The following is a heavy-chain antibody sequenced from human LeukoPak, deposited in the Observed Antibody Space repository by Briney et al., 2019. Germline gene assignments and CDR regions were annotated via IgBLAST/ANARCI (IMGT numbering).Heavy chain of an antibody. Sequence: GKSLRLSCGVSGFPFTTYGMHWVRQSPGRGLEWLALISYDGSNVFYADSVRGRFTISRDNSNNTLDLQMNDLRGEDTAMYYCVKPTTRAATRSAFGSWGQGTLVTVSS. D-gene: IGHD6-25*01. V-gene: IGHV3-30*03. CDR2: ISYDGSNV. J-gene: IGHJ4*02. CDR3: VKPTTRAATRSAFGS. CDR1: GFPFTTYG.